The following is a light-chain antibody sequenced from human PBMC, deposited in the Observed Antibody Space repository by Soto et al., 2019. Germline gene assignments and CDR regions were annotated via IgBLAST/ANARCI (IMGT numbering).Light chain of an antibody. Sequence: EIVLTQSPGTLSLSPGERATLSCRASQSVSSSYLAWYQQKPGQAPRPLIYGASSRAIGIPDRFSGSGSGTDFTHTISRLEPEDFAVYYCQQYGSSPWTFGQGTKVDIK. J-gene: IGKJ1*01. CDR3: QQYGSSPWT. CDR1: QSVSSSY. V-gene: IGKV3-20*01. CDR2: GAS.